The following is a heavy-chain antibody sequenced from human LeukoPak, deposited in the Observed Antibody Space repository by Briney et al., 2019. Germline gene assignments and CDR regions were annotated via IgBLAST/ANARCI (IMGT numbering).Heavy chain of an antibody. CDR2: IYSGGST. D-gene: IGHD3-22*01. Sequence: SGGSLRLSCAASGFTFSSYEMNWVRQAPGKGLEWVSVIYSGGSTYYADSVKGRFTISRHNSKNTLYLQMNSLRAEDTAVYYCARDLYDSSGGWNDYWGQGTLVTVSS. J-gene: IGHJ4*02. CDR3: ARDLYDSSGGWNDY. CDR1: GFTFSSYE. V-gene: IGHV3-53*04.